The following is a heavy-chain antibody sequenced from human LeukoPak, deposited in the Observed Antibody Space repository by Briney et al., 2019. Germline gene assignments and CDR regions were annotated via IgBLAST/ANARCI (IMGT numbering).Heavy chain of an antibody. D-gene: IGHD2-2*01. CDR1: GGSFSGYY. J-gene: IGHJ1*01. Sequence: SETLSLTCAVYGGSFSGYYWSWIRQPLGKGLEWIGEINHSGSTNYNPSLKSRVTISVDTSKNQFSLKLSSVTAADTAVYYCARGGGVPAANPFQHWGQGTLVTVSS. CDR2: INHSGST. CDR3: ARGGGVPAANPFQH. V-gene: IGHV4-34*01.